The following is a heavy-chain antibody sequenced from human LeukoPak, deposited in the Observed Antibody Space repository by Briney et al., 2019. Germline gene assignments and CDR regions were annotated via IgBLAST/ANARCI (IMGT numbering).Heavy chain of an antibody. Sequence: PSETLSLTCTVSGGSICSYYASWIRQPAAEGLERIGRVYTSGSTNSNPSHTIRGTMSVYTYTNKSSLKLRTLSAADTAVYYSARDTDGYVDYWGQGTLVTVSS. V-gene: IGHV4-4*07. CDR2: VYTSGST. CDR1: GGSICSYY. CDR3: ARDTDGYVDY. J-gene: IGHJ4*02.